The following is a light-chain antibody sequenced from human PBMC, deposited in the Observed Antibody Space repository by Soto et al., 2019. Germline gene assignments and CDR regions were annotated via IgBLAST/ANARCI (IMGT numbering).Light chain of an antibody. Sequence: DIQMTQSPSTLSASVGERVTMTCRASHNLDKWLAWYQQKPGKAPKLLIYEASSLQSGVPSRFSGSGSGTEFTLTITSLQPDDFATYYCQQYNTFLTFGGGTKVDIK. CDR3: QQYNTFLT. CDR2: EAS. J-gene: IGKJ4*01. CDR1: HNLDKW. V-gene: IGKV1-5*03.